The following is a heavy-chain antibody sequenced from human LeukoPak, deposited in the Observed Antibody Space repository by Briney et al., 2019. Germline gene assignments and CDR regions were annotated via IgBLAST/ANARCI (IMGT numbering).Heavy chain of an antibody. V-gene: IGHV4-30-4*08. CDR3: ARAYCSGGSCPLNY. CDR2: IYYSGST. Sequence: SETLSLTCTVSGGSISSSSYYWGWIRQPPGKGLEWIGYIYYSGSTYYNPSLKSRVTISVDTSKNQFSLKLSSVTAADTAVYYCARAYCSGGSCPLNYWGQGTLVTVSS. J-gene: IGHJ4*02. D-gene: IGHD2-15*01. CDR1: GGSISSSSYY.